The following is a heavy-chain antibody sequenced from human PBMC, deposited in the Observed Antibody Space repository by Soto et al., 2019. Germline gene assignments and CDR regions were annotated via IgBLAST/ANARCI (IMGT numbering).Heavy chain of an antibody. CDR2: ISGSGGST. CDR3: ARDYHHGDYVEGLINYYYGMDV. J-gene: IGHJ6*02. V-gene: IGHV3-23*01. CDR1: GFTFSSYA. D-gene: IGHD4-17*01. Sequence: PGGSLRLSCAASGFTFSSYAMSWVRQAPGKGLEWVSAISGSGGSTYYADSVKGRFTISRDNSKNTLYLQMNSLRAEDTAVYYCARDYHHGDYVEGLINYYYGMDVWGQGTTVSVSS.